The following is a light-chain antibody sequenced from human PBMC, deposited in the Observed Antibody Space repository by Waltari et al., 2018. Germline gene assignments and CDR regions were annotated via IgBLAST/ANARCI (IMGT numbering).Light chain of an antibody. CDR2: AAA. J-gene: IGKJ1*01. CDR3: QQSLNTLWT. V-gene: IGKV1-39*01. CDR1: QSSSNY. Sequence: TQMTPSPFSLSASVADRVTITCRESQSSSNYLNWYQHKPGKAPKLLIYAAASLQSGVPSRFRGSGYGTDFTLTITSLQPEDFATYYCQQSLNTLWTFGPGTKVEIK.